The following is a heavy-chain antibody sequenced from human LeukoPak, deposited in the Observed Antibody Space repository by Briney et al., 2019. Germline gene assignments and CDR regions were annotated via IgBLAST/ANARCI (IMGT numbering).Heavy chain of an antibody. V-gene: IGHV3-30*02. CDR3: AKDSAYQLLLYNWFDP. CDR1: GFTFSSYG. D-gene: IGHD2-2*01. J-gene: IGHJ5*02. CDR2: IRYDGSNK. Sequence: VGSLRLSCAASGFTFSSYGMHWVRQAPGKGLEWVAFIRYDGSNKYYADSVKGRFTISRDNSKNTLYLQMNSLRAEDTAVYYCAKDSAYQLLLYNWFDPWGQGTLVTVSS.